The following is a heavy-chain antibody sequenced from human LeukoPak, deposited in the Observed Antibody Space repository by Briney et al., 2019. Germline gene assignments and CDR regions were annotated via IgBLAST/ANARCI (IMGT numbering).Heavy chain of an antibody. V-gene: IGHV1-2*02. Sequence: ASVKVCKASGYTFSGYYIHWVRQAPEQGLEWMGWINPNSGDTHYAQKFQGRVTMTRDTSSSTAYMDLNSLISDDTAVYYCARVQYQLLFEGNWFDPWGQGTLVTVSS. CDR2: INPNSGDT. CDR3: ARVQYQLLFEGNWFDP. CDR1: GYTFSGYY. J-gene: IGHJ5*02. D-gene: IGHD2-2*01.